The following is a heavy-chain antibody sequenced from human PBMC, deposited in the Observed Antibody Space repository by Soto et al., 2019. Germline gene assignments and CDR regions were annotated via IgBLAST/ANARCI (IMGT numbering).Heavy chain of an antibody. CDR2: THYRGSS. Sequence: QVQLQESGPGLLKPSETLSLTCTVSGGSVSSGSYHWSWIRQPPGKGLEWIGYTHYRGSSNYNPSLKSRVTTSVDTSKNQFSLRLSSLTAADTAVYYCASVSGTVVTPFLRYFDLWGRGTLVTVSS. CDR3: ASVSGTVVTPFLRYFDL. V-gene: IGHV4-61*01. D-gene: IGHD2-21*02. J-gene: IGHJ2*01. CDR1: GGSVSSGSYH.